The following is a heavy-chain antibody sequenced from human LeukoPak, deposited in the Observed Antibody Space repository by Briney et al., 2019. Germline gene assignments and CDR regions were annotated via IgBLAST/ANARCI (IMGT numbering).Heavy chain of an antibody. V-gene: IGHV7-4-1*02. Sequence: ASVKVSCKASGYTFTGYYMHWVRQAPGQGLEWMGWINTNTGNPMYAQGFTGRFVFSLDTSVSTAYLQISSLKAEDTAVYYCERQYSGYESLYFDSWGQGTLVTVSS. CDR2: INTNTGNP. CDR3: ERQYSGYESLYFDS. J-gene: IGHJ4*02. CDR1: GYTFTGYY. D-gene: IGHD5-12*01.